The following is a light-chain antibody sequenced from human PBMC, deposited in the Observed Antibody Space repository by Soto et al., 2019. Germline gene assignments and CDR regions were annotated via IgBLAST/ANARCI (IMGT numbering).Light chain of an antibody. J-gene: IGKJ2*01. CDR3: QQYDNWPLYT. CDR2: DAS. Sequence: ETVMTQSPATLSVSPGERATLFCRASESVRSSLVWYQQKPGQAPRLLIYDASTRATGIPARFSGSGSGTEFTLTISSLQSEDFAVYYCQQYDNWPLYTFGQGTKVEIK. CDR1: ESVRSS. V-gene: IGKV3-15*01.